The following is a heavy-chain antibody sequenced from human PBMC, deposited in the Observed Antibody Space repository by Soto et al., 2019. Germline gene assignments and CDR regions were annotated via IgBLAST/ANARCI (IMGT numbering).Heavy chain of an antibody. CDR3: AKSPAMVTYYYYYGMDV. V-gene: IGHV3-33*06. Sequence: GSLRLSCAASGFTFSSYGMHWVRQAPGKGLEWVAVIWYDGSNKYYADSVKGRFTISRDNSKNTLYLQMNSLRAEDTAVYYCAKSPAMVTYYYYYGMDVWGQGTTVTVSS. J-gene: IGHJ6*02. D-gene: IGHD5-18*01. CDR2: IWYDGSNK. CDR1: GFTFSSYG.